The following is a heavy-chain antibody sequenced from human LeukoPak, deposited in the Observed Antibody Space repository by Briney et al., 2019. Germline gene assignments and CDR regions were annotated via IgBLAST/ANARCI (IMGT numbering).Heavy chain of an antibody. J-gene: IGHJ5*02. Sequence: SVKVSCKASGGSFSSHAINWVRQSPGQGLEWMGGITPIFGTPNYAQRFQGRVTITADESTSTAYMELSSLRSEDTAVYYCATSHSGRATSDSGYHRERYNWFDLWGQGTLVTVSS. CDR3: ATSHSGRATSDSGYHRERYNWFDL. CDR2: ITPIFGTP. V-gene: IGHV1-69*13. CDR1: GGSFSSHA. D-gene: IGHD5-12*01.